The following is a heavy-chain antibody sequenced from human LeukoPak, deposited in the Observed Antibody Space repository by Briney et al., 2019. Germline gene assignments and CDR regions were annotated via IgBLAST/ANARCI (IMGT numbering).Heavy chain of an antibody. CDR3: AKRRDYFDY. CDR2: ISGSGGST. Sequence: PGGSLRLSCAASGFTFSSYGMNWVRQAPGKGLEWVSAISGSGGSTYYADSVKGRFTISRDNSNNTLYLQMNSLRVEDAAVYYCAKRRDYFDYWGQGALVTVSS. J-gene: IGHJ4*02. CDR1: GFTFSSYG. V-gene: IGHV3-23*01.